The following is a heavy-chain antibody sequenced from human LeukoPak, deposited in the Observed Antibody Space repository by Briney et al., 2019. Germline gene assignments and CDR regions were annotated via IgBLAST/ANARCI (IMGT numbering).Heavy chain of an antibody. D-gene: IGHD3-10*01. Sequence: SETLPLTCAVSGGSISSGGYSWSWIRQPPGKGLEWIGYIYHSGSTYYNPSLKSRVTISVDRSKNQFSLKLSSVTAADTAVYYCARGYYYGSLSGMDVWGKGTTVTVSS. CDR1: GGSISSGGYS. CDR3: ARGYYYGSLSGMDV. CDR2: IYHSGST. V-gene: IGHV4-30-2*01. J-gene: IGHJ6*04.